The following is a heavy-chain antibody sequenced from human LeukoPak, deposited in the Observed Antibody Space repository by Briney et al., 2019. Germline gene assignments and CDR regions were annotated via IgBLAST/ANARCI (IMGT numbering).Heavy chain of an antibody. CDR3: ARDPGYSSGWYYFDY. Sequence: ASVKVSCKASGYTFTSYDINWVRQATGQGLEWMGWMNPNSGNTGYAQKFQGRVTMTRNTSISTAYMELSSLRSEDTAVYSCARDPGYSSGWYYFDYWGQGTLVTVSS. CDR1: GYTFTSYD. CDR2: MNPNSGNT. D-gene: IGHD6-19*01. J-gene: IGHJ4*02. V-gene: IGHV1-8*01.